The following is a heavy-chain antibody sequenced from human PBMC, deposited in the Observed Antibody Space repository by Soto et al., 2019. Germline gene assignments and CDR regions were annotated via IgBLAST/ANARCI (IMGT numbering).Heavy chain of an antibody. V-gene: IGHV3-48*03. CDR3: ARAFTAARPGWYFDL. CDR2: ISRTGSTI. CDR1: GFTFSSYE. D-gene: IGHD6-6*01. Sequence: GGSLRLSCAASGFTFSSYEMNWVRQAPGKGLEWVSYISRTGSTIYYADSVKGRFTISRDNAENSLYLQMNSLRAEDTAVYYCARAFTAARPGWYFDLWGRGTRVTVSS. J-gene: IGHJ2*01.